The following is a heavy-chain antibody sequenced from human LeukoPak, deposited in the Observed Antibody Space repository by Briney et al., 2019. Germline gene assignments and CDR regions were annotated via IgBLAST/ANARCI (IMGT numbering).Heavy chain of an antibody. Sequence: SETLSLTCTVSGGSISSGGYYWSWIRQPPGKGLEWIGYIYHSGSTYYNPSLKSRVTISVDTSKNQFSLKLSSVTAADTAVYYCARHRGANWNDEENYFDYWGQGTLVTVSS. J-gene: IGHJ4*02. CDR1: GGSISSGGYY. D-gene: IGHD1-1*01. CDR2: IYHSGST. CDR3: ARHRGANWNDEENYFDY. V-gene: IGHV4-30-2*01.